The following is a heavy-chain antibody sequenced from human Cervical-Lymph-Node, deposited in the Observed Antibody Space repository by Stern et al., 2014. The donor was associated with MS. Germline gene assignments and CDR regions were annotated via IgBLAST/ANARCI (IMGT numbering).Heavy chain of an antibody. V-gene: IGHV4-31*03. CDR3: ARLSSDAFDI. J-gene: IGHJ3*02. CDR2: IHYSGNT. CDR1: GGSISSGGSY. Sequence: QVQLQESGPGLVKPSQTLSLTCSVSGGSISSGGSYWSWIRQHPGKGLEWIAYIHYSGNTYYNSSLKSRVHLSADTSKNQFSLELSSVTAADTAVYYCARLSSDAFDIWGQGTLVTVSS.